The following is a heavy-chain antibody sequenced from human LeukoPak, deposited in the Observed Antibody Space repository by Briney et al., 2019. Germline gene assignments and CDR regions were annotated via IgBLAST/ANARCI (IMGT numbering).Heavy chain of an antibody. V-gene: IGHV3-23*01. D-gene: IGHD3-3*01. CDR3: ARARLEWLWDYYYYMAV. Sequence: GGSLRLSCAASGCTFSSYGMNWVRQPPGKGLEGMSGISSSGGSTYYADSVKGRLTISRDNPKNTLSLQMNSLRAEDTAVYYCARARLEWLWDYYYYMAVWGKGTTVTVSS. J-gene: IGHJ6*03. CDR1: GCTFSSYG. CDR2: ISSSGGST.